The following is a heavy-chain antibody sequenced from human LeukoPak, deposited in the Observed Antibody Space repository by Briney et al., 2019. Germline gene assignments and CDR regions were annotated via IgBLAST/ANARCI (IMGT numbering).Heavy chain of an antibody. CDR2: VYPGDSDT. V-gene: IGHV5-51*01. J-gene: IGHJ4*02. D-gene: IGHD1-26*01. Sequence: GESLKISCKGSGYNFINNWIAWVRQMPGKGLECMGIVYPGDSDTRYSPSFQGQVTISADKSIGTAYLQWSSLKASDTAMYYCARLSAWELLPDYWGQGTLVTVSS. CDR1: GYNFINNW. CDR3: ARLSAWELLPDY.